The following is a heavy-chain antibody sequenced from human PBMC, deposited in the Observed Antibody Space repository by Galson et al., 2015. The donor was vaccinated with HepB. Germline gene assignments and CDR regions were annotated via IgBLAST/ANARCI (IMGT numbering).Heavy chain of an antibody. D-gene: IGHD6-19*01. CDR3: ARGSSGSHTEYFQR. CDR1: GFTFSSYG. J-gene: IGHJ1*01. V-gene: IGHV3-33*01. CDR2: IWYDGSNK. Sequence: SLRLSCAASGFTFSSYGMHWVRQAPGKGLEWVAVIWYDGSNKYYADSVKGRFTISRDNSKNTLYLQMNSLRAEDTAVYYCARGSSGSHTEYFQRWGQGTLVTVSS.